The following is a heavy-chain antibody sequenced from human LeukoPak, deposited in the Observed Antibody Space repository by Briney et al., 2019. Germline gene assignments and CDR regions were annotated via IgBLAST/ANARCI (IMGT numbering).Heavy chain of an antibody. CDR3: ARDPPGQAAGGTR. Sequence: GGSLRLSCAASGFSVGNNYMSWVRQAPGKGLEWVSVIYSGGSTNYADSVKGRFTISRDNSKNTLYLQMNSLRAEDTAVYYCARDPPGQAAGGTRWGQGTLVTVSS. D-gene: IGHD6-13*01. J-gene: IGHJ4*02. CDR1: GFSVGNNY. CDR2: IYSGGST. V-gene: IGHV3-53*01.